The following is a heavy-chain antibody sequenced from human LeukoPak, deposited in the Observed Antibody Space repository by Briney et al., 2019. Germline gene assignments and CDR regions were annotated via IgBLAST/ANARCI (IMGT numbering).Heavy chain of an antibody. V-gene: IGHV1-8*01. Sequence: GASVKVSCKASGYTFTSYDINWVRQATGQGLEWMGWMNTNSGNTGYAQKFQGRVTMTRNTSISTAYMELSSLRSEDTAVYYCARARRYGSGSRRDPKYYFDYWGQGPLVTVSS. CDR2: MNTNSGNT. J-gene: IGHJ4*02. CDR3: ARARRYGSGSRRDPKYYFDY. D-gene: IGHD3-10*01. CDR1: GYTFTSYD.